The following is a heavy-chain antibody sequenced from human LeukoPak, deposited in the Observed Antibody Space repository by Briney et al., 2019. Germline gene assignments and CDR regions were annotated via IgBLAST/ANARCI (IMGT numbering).Heavy chain of an antibody. Sequence: TASETLSLTCAVYGGSFSGYYWSWIRQPPGKGLEWIGEINHSGSTNYNPSLKSRVTISVDTSKNQFSLKLSPVTAADTAVYYCARGIAAAGRPFYYYYYYMDVWGKGTAVTVSS. CDR2: INHSGST. CDR1: GGSFSGYY. D-gene: IGHD6-13*01. J-gene: IGHJ6*03. CDR3: ARGIAAAGRPFYYYYYYMDV. V-gene: IGHV4-34*01.